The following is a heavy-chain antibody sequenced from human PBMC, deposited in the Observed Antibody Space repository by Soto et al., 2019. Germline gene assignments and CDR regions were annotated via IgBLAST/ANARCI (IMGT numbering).Heavy chain of an antibody. D-gene: IGHD5-12*01. J-gene: IGHJ5*02. Sequence: GASVKVSCKASGYTFTSYGISRVRQAPGQGLEWMGWISAYNGNTNYTQKLQGRVTMTTDTSTSTAYMELRSLRSDDTAVYYCARAHVDIPNWFDPWGQGALVTVSS. CDR2: ISAYNGNT. CDR3: ARAHVDIPNWFDP. V-gene: IGHV1-18*01. CDR1: GYTFTSYG.